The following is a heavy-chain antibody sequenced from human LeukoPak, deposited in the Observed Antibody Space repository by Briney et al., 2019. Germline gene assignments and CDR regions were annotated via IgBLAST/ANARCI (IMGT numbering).Heavy chain of an antibody. CDR1: GFTFSSYG. J-gene: IGHJ4*02. Sequence: PGGSLRLSCAASGFTFSSYGIHWVRQAPGKGLEWVSLISWDGGSTYYADSVKGRFTISRDNSKNSLYLQMNSLRTEDTALYYCAKDKPMYSGSYYDYWGQGTLATVSS. CDR3: AKDKPMYSGSYYDY. D-gene: IGHD1-26*01. V-gene: IGHV3-43*01. CDR2: ISWDGGST.